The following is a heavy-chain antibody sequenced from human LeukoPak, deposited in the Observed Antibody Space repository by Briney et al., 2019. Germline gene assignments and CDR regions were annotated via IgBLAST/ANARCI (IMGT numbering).Heavy chain of an antibody. CDR3: AKDYLIAVAGTFEY. CDR2: ISYDGSNK. V-gene: IGHV3-30*18. CDR1: GFTFSSYG. D-gene: IGHD6-19*01. J-gene: IGHJ4*02. Sequence: PGRSLRLSCAASGFTFSSYGMHWVRQAPGKGLEWVAVISYDGSNKYYADSVKGRFTISRDNSKNTLYLQMNSLRAEDTAAYYCAKDYLIAVAGTFEYWGQGTLVTVSS.